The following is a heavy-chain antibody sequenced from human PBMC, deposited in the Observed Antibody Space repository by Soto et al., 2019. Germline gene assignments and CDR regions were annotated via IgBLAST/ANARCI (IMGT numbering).Heavy chain of an antibody. Sequence: EVQLLESGGGLVQPGGSLRLSCAASGFTFSSYAMSWVRQAPGKGLEWVSAISGSGGSTYYADSVKGRFTISRDNSKNPLYLQWHSLRAEDTAVYYCATGSRHAVADDVDYWGQGPLVTVSS. CDR2: ISGSGGST. CDR3: ATGSRHAVADDVDY. CDR1: GFTFSSYA. J-gene: IGHJ4*02. D-gene: IGHD6-19*01. V-gene: IGHV3-23*01.